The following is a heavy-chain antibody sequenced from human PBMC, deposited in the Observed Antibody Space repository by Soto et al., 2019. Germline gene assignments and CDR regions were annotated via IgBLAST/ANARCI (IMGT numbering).Heavy chain of an antibody. CDR1: GCSISSGGYS. CDR3: VKDREYYYDSSGYDY. J-gene: IGHJ4*02. D-gene: IGHD3-22*01. V-gene: IGHV4-30-2*01. CDR2: IYHSGST. Sequence: PSETLSLTCAFSGCSISSGGYSWSWIRQPPGKGLEWIGYIYHSGSTYYNPSLKSRVTISVDRSKNQFSLKLSSVTAADTAVYYCVKDREYYYDSSGYDYWGQGTLVTVSS.